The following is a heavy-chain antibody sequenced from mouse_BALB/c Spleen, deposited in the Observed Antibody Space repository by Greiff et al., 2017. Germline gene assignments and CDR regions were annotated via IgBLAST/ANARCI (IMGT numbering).Heavy chain of an antibody. D-gene: IGHD1-1*01. CDR1: GYAFSSYW. CDR3: ARDYGSSYDD. J-gene: IGHJ2*01. Sequence: QVQLQQSGAELVRPGSSVKISCKASGYAFSSYWMNWVKQRPGQGLEWIGQIYPGDGDTNYNGKFKGKATLTADKSSSTAYMQLSSLTSEDSAVYFYARDYGSSYDDWGQGTTLTVSS. CDR2: IYPGDGDT. V-gene: IGHV1-80*01.